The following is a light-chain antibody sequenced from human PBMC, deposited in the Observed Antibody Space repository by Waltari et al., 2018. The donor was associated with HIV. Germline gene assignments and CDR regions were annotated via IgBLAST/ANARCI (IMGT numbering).Light chain of an antibody. J-gene: IGLJ3*02. CDR1: SSNIGSNY. Sequence: QSVLTQPPSASGTPGQRVTISCSGSSSNIGSNYVFWYQQLPGTAPKLVIYRNNQRSSGGPDRFSGSKSGTSASLAISGLRSEDEADYYCAAWDDSLRGLVFGGGTKLTVL. CDR3: AAWDDSLRGLV. CDR2: RNN. V-gene: IGLV1-47*01.